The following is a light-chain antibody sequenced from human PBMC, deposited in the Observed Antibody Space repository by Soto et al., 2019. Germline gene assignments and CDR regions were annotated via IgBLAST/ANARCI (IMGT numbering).Light chain of an antibody. V-gene: IGKV3-20*01. CDR1: QSVGSSD. CDR2: GAS. CDR3: QQYGRSSWT. J-gene: IGKJ1*01. Sequence: EIVLTQSPGTLSLSPGERTTLSCRASQSVGSSDLAWYQQKPGQSPRLLIYGASSRATGIPDRFSGSGSGTDFTLTISRLEPEDFALYYCQQYGRSSWTFGQGTKVDIK.